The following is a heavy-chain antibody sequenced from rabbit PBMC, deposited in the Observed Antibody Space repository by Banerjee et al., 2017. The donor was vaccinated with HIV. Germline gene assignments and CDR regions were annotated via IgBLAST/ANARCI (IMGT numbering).Heavy chain of an antibody. Sequence: QSLEESGGDLVKPGASLTLTCKASGFTLSSYLICWVRQAPGKGLEWIACIDGDSSGSTYYASWAKGRLTVSKTSSTTVTLQMTSLTAADTATYFCARGDVGGYGYGRLWGPGTLVTVS. CDR1: GFTLSSYL. CDR3: ARGDVGGYGYGRL. V-gene: IGHV1S40*01. D-gene: IGHD6-1*01. CDR2: IDGDSSGST. J-gene: IGHJ4*01.